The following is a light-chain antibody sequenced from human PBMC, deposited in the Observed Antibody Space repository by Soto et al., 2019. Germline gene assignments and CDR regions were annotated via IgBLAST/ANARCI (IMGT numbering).Light chain of an antibody. CDR2: LNSDGSL. CDR3: QTWGTGIQV. J-gene: IGLJ1*01. CDR1: SGHTTYA. Sequence: QLVLTQSPSASASLGASVKLTCTLSSGHTTYAIAWHQHRPEKGPRYLMKLNSDGSLSKGDDIPDRFSGSSSGADRYLTISSLQSEDEADYYCQTWGTGIQVFGTGTKLTVL. V-gene: IGLV4-69*01.